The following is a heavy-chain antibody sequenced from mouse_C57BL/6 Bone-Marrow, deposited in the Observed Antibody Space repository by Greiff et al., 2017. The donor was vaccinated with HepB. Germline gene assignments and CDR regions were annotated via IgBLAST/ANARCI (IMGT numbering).Heavy chain of an antibody. J-gene: IGHJ2*01. Sequence: EVQLQQSGPELVKPGASVKISCKASGYTFTDYYMNWVKQSHGKSLEWIGDINPNNGGTSYNQKFKGKATLTVDKSSSTAYMELRSLTSEDSAVYYCARHPYYSDYWGQGTTLTVSS. CDR1: GYTFTDYY. CDR2: INPNNGGT. CDR3: ARHPYYSDY. V-gene: IGHV1-26*01.